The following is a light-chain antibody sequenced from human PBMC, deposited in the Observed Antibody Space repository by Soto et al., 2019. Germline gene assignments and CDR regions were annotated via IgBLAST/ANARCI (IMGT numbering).Light chain of an antibody. J-gene: IGKJ4*01. CDR3: QHYGALPPT. Sequence: EIVLTQFPGALSLSPGERITLSCRASQTVSNTYLAWYNQKSGQAPKFLIYGPSNRATGIPDRFSGSGSGTDFTRTISRLEPDDFAVYYCQHYGALPPTFGGGTKVEIK. CDR2: GPS. CDR1: QTVSNTY. V-gene: IGKV3-20*01.